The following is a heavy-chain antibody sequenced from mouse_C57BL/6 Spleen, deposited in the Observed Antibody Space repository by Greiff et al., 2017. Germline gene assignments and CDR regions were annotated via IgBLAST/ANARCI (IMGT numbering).Heavy chain of an antibody. D-gene: IGHD1-1*01. V-gene: IGHV1-15*01. J-gene: IGHJ3*01. CDR2: IDPETGGT. Sequence: VQLQQSGAELVRPGASVTLSCKASGYTFTDYEMHWVKQTPVHGLEWIGAIDPETGGTAYNQKFKGKAILTADKSSSTAYMELRSLTSEDSAVYYCFYYGSSSFAYGGQGTLVTVSA. CDR1: GYTFTDYE. CDR3: FYYGSSSFAY.